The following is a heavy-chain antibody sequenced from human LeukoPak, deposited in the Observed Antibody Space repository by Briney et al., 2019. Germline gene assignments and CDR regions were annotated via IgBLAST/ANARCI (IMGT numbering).Heavy chain of an antibody. D-gene: IGHD1-26*01. CDR1: GYTFTSYD. CDR3: ARGRFLVGARNWFDP. Sequence: ASVKVSCKASGYTFTSYDINWVRQATGQGLKWMGWMNPNSGNTGYAQKFQGRVTITWNTSINTAYMELSSLRSEDTAVYYCARGRFLVGARNWFDPWGQGTLVTVSS. CDR2: MNPNSGNT. J-gene: IGHJ5*02. V-gene: IGHV1-8*03.